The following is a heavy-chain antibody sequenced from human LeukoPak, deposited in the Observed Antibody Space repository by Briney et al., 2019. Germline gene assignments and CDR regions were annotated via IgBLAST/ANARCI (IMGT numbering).Heavy chain of an antibody. V-gene: IGHV3-11*06. D-gene: IGHD1-14*01. CDR1: GFAFSDYH. CDR2: ISGPSSYT. Sequence: KAGGSLRLSCAASGFAFSDYHMGWIRQAPGKGLEWISYISGPSSYTISADSMKGRFTISRDNAKNSLYLQLISLRAEDTAVYYCARLGGNPPRYFDSWGQGTLVTVSS. CDR3: ARLGGNPPRYFDS. J-gene: IGHJ4*02.